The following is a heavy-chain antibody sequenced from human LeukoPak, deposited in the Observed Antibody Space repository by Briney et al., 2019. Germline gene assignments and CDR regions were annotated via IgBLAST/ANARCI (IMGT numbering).Heavy chain of an antibody. CDR3: AKVVVPEGMDV. CDR2: TAGSGGST. J-gene: IGHJ6*02. Sequence: SWVRQAPGKGLEWVSGTAGSGGSTYYGDSVKGRFTISRDNSKNTVDLQMNSLRAEDTAVYYCAKVVVPEGMDVWGQGTTVTVSS. D-gene: IGHD2-15*01. V-gene: IGHV3-23*01.